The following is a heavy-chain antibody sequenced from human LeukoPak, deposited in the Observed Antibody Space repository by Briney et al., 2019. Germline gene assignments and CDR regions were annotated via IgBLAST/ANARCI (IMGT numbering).Heavy chain of an antibody. CDR1: GFTVSSIY. CDR3: ARDVLAVAAHPERFDY. D-gene: IGHD6-19*01. CDR2: IYSGGST. J-gene: IGHJ4*02. V-gene: IGHV3-53*01. Sequence: PGGSLRLSCAASGFTVSSIYMSWVRQAQGKGLEWVSVIYSGGSTYYADSVKGRFTISRDNSKNTLYLQMNSLRAEDTAVYYCARDVLAVAAHPERFDYWGQGTLVTVSS.